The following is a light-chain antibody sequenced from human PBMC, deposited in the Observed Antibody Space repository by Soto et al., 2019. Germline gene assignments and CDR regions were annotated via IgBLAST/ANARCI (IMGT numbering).Light chain of an antibody. CDR2: EVS. Sequence: QSALTQPASVSGSPGQSITISCTGTSSDVGGYNYVSWYQHHPGKAPRLIIYEVSNRPSGVSNRFSGSKSGNTASLTISGLQADDEADYYCSSYTSSSTVVFGIETKVTVL. CDR3: SSYTSSSTVV. V-gene: IGLV2-14*01. J-gene: IGLJ1*01. CDR1: SSDVGGYNY.